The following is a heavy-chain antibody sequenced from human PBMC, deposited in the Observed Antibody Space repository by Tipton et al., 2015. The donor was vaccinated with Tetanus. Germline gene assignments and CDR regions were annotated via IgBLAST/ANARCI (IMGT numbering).Heavy chain of an antibody. CDR1: GFIFSSYG. D-gene: IGHD2-15*01. CDR2: SWYDGTDK. Sequence: LSLTCAASGFIFSSYGIHWVRQAPGKGLEWVAVSWYDGTDKYYADSVKGRFTISRDNSKNTLNLQMNSLRAEDTAVYYCAREADCSGGSCFSGDFDNWGQGTQVTVSS. J-gene: IGHJ4*02. CDR3: AREADCSGGSCFSGDFDN. V-gene: IGHV3-33*01.